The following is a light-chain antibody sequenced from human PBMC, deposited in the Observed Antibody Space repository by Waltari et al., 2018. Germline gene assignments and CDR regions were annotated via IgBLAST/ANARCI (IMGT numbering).Light chain of an antibody. Sequence: EILMTQSPATLSVSPGERVTLSCRASQTVPNDLAWYQQKLGQGPRLLIHGASTRATGIPARFSGSGSGTDFTLTISSLQSEDFAVYYCQQYSKWPLTFGGGTKVEIK. CDR3: QQYSKWPLT. J-gene: IGKJ4*01. CDR1: QTVPND. CDR2: GAS. V-gene: IGKV3-15*01.